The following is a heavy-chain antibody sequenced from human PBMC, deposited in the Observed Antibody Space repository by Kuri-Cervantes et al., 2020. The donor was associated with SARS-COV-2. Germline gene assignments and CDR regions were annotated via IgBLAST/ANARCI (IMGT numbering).Heavy chain of an antibody. J-gene: IGHJ3*02. D-gene: IGHD6-13*01. Sequence: GGSLRLSCAASGFTFSSYSMNWVRQAPGKGLEWVSSISSSSYIYYADSVKGRFTISRDNAKNSLYLQMNSLRAEDMALYYCAKGIAAAGVGAFDIWGQGTMVTVSS. V-gene: IGHV3-21*04. CDR2: ISSSSYI. CDR3: AKGIAAAGVGAFDI. CDR1: GFTFSSYS.